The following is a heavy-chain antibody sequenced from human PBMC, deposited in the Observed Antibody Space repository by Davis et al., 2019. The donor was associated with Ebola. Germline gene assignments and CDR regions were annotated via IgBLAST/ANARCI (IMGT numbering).Heavy chain of an antibody. V-gene: IGHV1-2*06. CDR3: ARVLSVAGTLYYYFDH. D-gene: IGHD6-19*01. J-gene: IGHJ4*02. Sequence: ASVKVSCKASGYTFTGYYLHWVRQAPGQGLEWMGRINPGSGGTNYVQKFQGRVTMTRDTSIDTAYMELNRLRSDDTAVYYCARVLSVAGTLYYYFDHWGQGTLVTVSS. CDR1: GYTFTGYY. CDR2: INPGSGGT.